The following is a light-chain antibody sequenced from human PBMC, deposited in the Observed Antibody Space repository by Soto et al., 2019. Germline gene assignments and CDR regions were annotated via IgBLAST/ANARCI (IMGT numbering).Light chain of an antibody. CDR3: QQSANIPYT. Sequence: DIQMTQSTSSLSASVGDRVTITCRASQTISTYLNWYQQNPGKAPKLLICAASSLQSGVPSRFSGSGSGTDVTLTISSLQPEVFATYYCQQSANIPYTFGQGTKLEIK. J-gene: IGKJ2*01. CDR1: QTISTY. CDR2: AAS. V-gene: IGKV1-39*01.